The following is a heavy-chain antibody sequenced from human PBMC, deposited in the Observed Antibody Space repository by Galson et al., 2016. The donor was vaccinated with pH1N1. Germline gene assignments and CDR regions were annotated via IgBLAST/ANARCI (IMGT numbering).Heavy chain of an antibody. Sequence: SVKVSCKASGYTFTSYYFHWVRQAPGQGLEWMGVIDPSGGGTTYAQNFQDRLTMTVDASTSTVYMELTSLRSEDTAVYYCVRDLGRLRDFWGQGTLVTVSS. CDR1: GYTFTSYY. CDR3: VRDLGRLRDF. D-gene: IGHD1-26*01. V-gene: IGHV1-46*01. CDR2: IDPSGGGT. J-gene: IGHJ4*02.